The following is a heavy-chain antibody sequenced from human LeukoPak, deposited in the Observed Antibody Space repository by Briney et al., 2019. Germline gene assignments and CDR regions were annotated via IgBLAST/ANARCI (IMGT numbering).Heavy chain of an antibody. J-gene: IGHJ4*02. CDR2: ISSSGRTI. D-gene: IGHD3-10*01. CDR1: GITFSDHD. Sequence: GGSLRLSCAASGITFSDHDMNWIRQAPGRGLEWVSYISSSGRTIDYADSVKGRFTISRDNAKKSLYLQMNSLRTEDTAVYYCARTKSENAYGQHHGLDNWGQGILVTVSS. V-gene: IGHV3-11*01. CDR3: ARTKSENAYGQHHGLDN.